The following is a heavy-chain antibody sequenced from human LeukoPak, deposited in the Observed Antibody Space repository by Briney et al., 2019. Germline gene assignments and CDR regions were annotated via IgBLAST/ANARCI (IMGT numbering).Heavy chain of an antibody. CDR2: INPNSGGT. V-gene: IGHV1-2*02. CDR3: ARLGYCSSTSCYATSDY. CDR1: GGTFSSYA. J-gene: IGHJ4*02. D-gene: IGHD2-2*01. Sequence: ASVKVSCKASGGTFSSYAISWVRQAPGQGLEWMGWINPNSGGTNYAQKFQGRVTMTRDTSISTAYMELSRLRSDDTAVYYCARLGYCSSTSCYATSDYWGQGTLVTVSS.